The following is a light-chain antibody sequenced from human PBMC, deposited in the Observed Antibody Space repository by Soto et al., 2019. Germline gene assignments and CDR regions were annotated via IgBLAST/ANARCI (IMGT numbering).Light chain of an antibody. CDR2: DAS. Sequence: AIQLTQSPSSLSASVGDRVTITCRASQGISSALAWYQQKPGKAPKLLIYDASSLESRVPSRFSGSGSGTDFTLTISSLQPEDFATYYCQQFNNHPITFGQGTRLEIK. CDR1: QGISSA. V-gene: IGKV1D-13*01. CDR3: QQFNNHPIT. J-gene: IGKJ5*01.